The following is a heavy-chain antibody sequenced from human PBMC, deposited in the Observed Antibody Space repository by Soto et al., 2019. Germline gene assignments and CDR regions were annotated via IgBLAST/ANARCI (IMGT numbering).Heavy chain of an antibody. CDR2: INPNSGAT. Sequence: ASVKVSCKASGYSFTGYFLHWVRQAPGQGLEWMGWINPNSGATDYAQKFQGRVTMTRDMSISTTYLELSRLKSDDTAVYCCARVACSGAACYPFDYWAQGTLVTVSS. CDR1: GYSFTGYF. V-gene: IGHV1-2*02. D-gene: IGHD2-15*01. CDR3: ARVACSGAACYPFDY. J-gene: IGHJ4*02.